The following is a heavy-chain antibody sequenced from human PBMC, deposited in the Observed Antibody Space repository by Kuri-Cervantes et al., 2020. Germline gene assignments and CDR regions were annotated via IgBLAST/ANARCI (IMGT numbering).Heavy chain of an antibody. V-gene: IGHV1-69*13. CDR2: IIPIFGTA. Sequence: SVKVSCKASGGTFSSYAISWVRQAPGQGLEWMGGIIPIFGTADYAQKFQGRVTITADESTSTAYMELSSLRSEDTAVYYCAREGRGGNYYMDVWGKGTTVTVSS. J-gene: IGHJ6*03. CDR1: GGTFSSYA. CDR3: AREGRGGNYYMDV.